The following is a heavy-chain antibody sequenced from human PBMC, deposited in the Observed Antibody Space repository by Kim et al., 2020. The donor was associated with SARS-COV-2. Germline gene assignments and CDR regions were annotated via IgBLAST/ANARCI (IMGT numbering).Heavy chain of an antibody. V-gene: IGHV1-69*13. J-gene: IGHJ6*02. CDR2: IIPIFGTA. Sequence: SVKVSCKASGGTFSSYAISWVRQAPGQGLEWMGGIIPIFGTANYAQKFQGRVTITADESTSTAYMELSSLRSEDTAVYYCARGPHYGDRYYYYYGMDVWGQGTTVTVSS. CDR1: GGTFSSYA. D-gene: IGHD4-17*01. CDR3: ARGPHYGDRYYYYYGMDV.